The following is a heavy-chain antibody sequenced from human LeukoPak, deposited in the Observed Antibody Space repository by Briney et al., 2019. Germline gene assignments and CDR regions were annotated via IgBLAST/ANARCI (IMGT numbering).Heavy chain of an antibody. Sequence: SETVSLTCTVSGRSIRRTSYYWAWIRQPPGKGLEWIGSIYYSGSTYYNPSLKSRGAISVDTSKIQFNLKICSVTAVHSAVYYCATSPTDDDYWGQGTLVTVSS. V-gene: IGHV4-39*01. J-gene: IGHJ4*02. CDR3: ATSPTDDDY. CDR1: GRSIRRTSYY. CDR2: IYYSGST.